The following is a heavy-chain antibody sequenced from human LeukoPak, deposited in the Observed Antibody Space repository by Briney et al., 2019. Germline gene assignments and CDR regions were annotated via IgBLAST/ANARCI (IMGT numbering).Heavy chain of an antibody. D-gene: IGHD3-10*01. CDR1: GGSISSGSYY. CDR2: IYTSGST. Sequence: SETLSLTCTVSGGSISSGSYYWSWIRQPAGKGLEWIGRIYTSGSTNYNPSLKSRVTISVDTSKNQFSLKLSSVTAADTAVYYCARSARATLYGMDVWGQGTTVTVSS. J-gene: IGHJ6*02. V-gene: IGHV4-61*02. CDR3: ARSARATLYGMDV.